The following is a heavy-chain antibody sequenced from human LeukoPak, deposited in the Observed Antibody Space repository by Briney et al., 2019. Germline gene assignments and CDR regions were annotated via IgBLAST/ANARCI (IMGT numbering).Heavy chain of an antibody. CDR1: GDSISNYY. CDR3: ARLRLDYIYYYYYMDV. J-gene: IGHJ6*03. V-gene: IGHV4-59*01. D-gene: IGHD4-11*01. Sequence: SETLSLTCTVSGDSISNYYWSWIRQPPGKGLEWIGYIYYTGTTDYSPSLKSRVTISVDTSKNQFSLKVNSVTAADTAVYYCARLRLDYIYYYYYMDVWGKGTTVTVSS. CDR2: IYYTGTT.